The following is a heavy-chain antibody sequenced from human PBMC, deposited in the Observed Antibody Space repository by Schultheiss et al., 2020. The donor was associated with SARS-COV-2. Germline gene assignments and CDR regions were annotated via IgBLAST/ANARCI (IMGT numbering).Heavy chain of an antibody. CDR1: GGSISSGDYY. V-gene: IGHV4-30-4*01. J-gene: IGHJ6*02. CDR3: VGTPGAAASLEDYYYGMDV. D-gene: IGHD6-13*01. Sequence: SETLSLTCAVSGGSISSGDYYWSWIRQPPGKGLEWIGYIYYSGNTNYNPSLKSRVTISVDTSKNQFSLKLSSVTAADTAVYYCVGTPGAAASLEDYYYGMDVWGQGTTVTVSS. CDR2: IYYSGNT.